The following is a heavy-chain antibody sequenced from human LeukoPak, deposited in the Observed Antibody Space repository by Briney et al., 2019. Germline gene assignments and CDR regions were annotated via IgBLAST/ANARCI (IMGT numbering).Heavy chain of an antibody. D-gene: IGHD3-3*01. CDR2: ISSGSDDK. Sequence: GSLKLSCAASGFPVSSNYMSWVRQAPGKGLEWVSYISSGSDDKYYADSVEGRFTIFRDNANNLLYLQMDSLRVEDTAVYYCSRDGGFWSAYPLDYWGQGTLVTVSS. CDR3: SRDGGFWSAYPLDY. CDR1: GFPVSSNY. J-gene: IGHJ4*02. V-gene: IGHV3-48*01.